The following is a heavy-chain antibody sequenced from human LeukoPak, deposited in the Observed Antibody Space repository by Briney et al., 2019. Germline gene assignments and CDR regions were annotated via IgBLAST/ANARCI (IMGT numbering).Heavy chain of an antibody. CDR1: GYSFTRYW. V-gene: IGHV5-51*01. J-gene: IGHJ4*02. CDR3: ARQTAMGRSGDY. D-gene: IGHD5-18*01. Sequence: WESLKISCKGSGYSFTRYWLGWVRQIPGKGLEWMGIIEPSDSETRYTPPFQCQVTISVDKSLTTAYVQWNSLKASDTAMYYCARQTAMGRSGDYWGQGTLVTVSS. CDR2: IEPSDSET.